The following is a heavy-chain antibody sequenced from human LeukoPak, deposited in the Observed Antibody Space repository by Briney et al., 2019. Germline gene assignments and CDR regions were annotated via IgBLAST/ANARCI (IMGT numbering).Heavy chain of an antibody. CDR3: ARLTTVTTGANRFDP. V-gene: IGHV1-18*01. CDR1: GYTFTSYD. J-gene: IGHJ5*02. CDR2: ISAYNGNT. Sequence: ASVKVSCKASGYTFTSYDINWVRQATGQGLEWMGWISAYNGNTNYAQKLQGRVTMTTDTSTSTAYMELRSLRSDDTAVYYCARLTTVTTGANRFDPWGQGTLVTVSS. D-gene: IGHD4-17*01.